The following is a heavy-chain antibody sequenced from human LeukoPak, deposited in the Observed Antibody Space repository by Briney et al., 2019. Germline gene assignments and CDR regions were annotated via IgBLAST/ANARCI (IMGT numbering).Heavy chain of an antibody. J-gene: IGHJ6*02. CDR3: ARHYDYSNYEGVLVRFYGMDV. CDR2: IYYSGST. Sequence: KPSETLSLTCTVSGGSISSYYWSWIRQPPGKGLEWIGYIYYSGSTNYNPSLKSRVTISVDTSKNQFSLKLSSVTAADTAVYYCARHYDYSNYEGVLVRFYGMDVWGQGTTVTVSS. CDR1: GGSISSYY. D-gene: IGHD4-11*01. V-gene: IGHV4-59*08.